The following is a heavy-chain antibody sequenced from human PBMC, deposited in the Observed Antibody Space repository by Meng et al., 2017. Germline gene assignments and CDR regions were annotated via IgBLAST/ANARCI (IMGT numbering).Heavy chain of an antibody. CDR1: GYSVSSNSAA. CDR3: ARAYCSGGSCEFDY. CDR2: TYYRSKWYN. D-gene: IGHD2-15*01. J-gene: IGHJ4*02. V-gene: IGHV6-1*01. Sequence: VQLQQAGPGLVKPSQPLSLTCAISGYSVSSNSAAWNWIRQSPSRGLEWLGRTYYRSKWYNEYTVSVKSRITINPDTSKNQFSLQLNSVTPEDTAVYYCARAYCSGGSCEFDYWGQGTLVTVSS.